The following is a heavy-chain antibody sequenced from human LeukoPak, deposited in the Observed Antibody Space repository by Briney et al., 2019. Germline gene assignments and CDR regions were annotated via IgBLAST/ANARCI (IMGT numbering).Heavy chain of an antibody. CDR1: GGSISNGGYS. V-gene: IGHV4-30-4*07. CDR2: IYYSGSS. D-gene: IGHD5-12*01. Sequence: SETLSLTCAVSGGSISNGGYSWSWIRQPPGKGLEWIGYIYYSGSSYYNPSLKSRLTISVDTSKNQFSLKLSSVTAADTAVYYCARGDPSGYEESWGQGTLVTVSS. J-gene: IGHJ4*02. CDR3: ARGDPSGYEES.